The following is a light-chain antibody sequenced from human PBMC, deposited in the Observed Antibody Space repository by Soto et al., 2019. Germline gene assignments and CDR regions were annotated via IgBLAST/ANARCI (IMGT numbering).Light chain of an antibody. CDR2: GAS. Sequence: EIVLPQSPGTLSLSAGDGVSLSCRASQTVPNNYLAWYQQKPDQAPRLLSFGASNRATGIPARFGGSGSGTSFTLSISRLEPEDFAVYYCQQYGAAPLTVGGGSRLEGK. CDR1: QTVPNNY. V-gene: IGKV3-20*01. J-gene: IGKJ4*01. CDR3: QQYGAAPLT.